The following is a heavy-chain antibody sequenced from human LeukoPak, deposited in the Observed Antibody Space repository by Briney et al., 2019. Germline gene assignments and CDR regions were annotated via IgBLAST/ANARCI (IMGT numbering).Heavy chain of an antibody. V-gene: IGHV3-7*01. CDR2: IKQDGREK. CDR1: GFTFSSYS. J-gene: IGHJ4*02. D-gene: IGHD3-3*01. Sequence: PGGSLRLSCAASGFTFSSYSMSWVRQAPGKGLEWVAYIKQDGREKYYVDSVKGRFTISRDNAKNSLSLQMNSLRAEDTAVYYCARTDGSGSYVGIFDYWGQGTLVTYSS. CDR3: ARTDGSGSYVGIFDY.